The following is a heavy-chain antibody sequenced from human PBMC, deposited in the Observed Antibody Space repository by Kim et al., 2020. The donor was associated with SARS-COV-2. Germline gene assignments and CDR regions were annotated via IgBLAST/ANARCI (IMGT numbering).Heavy chain of an antibody. J-gene: IGHJ4*02. D-gene: IGHD1-26*01. V-gene: IGHV4-4*02. Sequence: SETLSLTCAVSGGSISSSNWWSWVRQPPGKGLEGSGEIYHSGSTNYNQSPKSRGTISADKSTNQFSLQMSSVIAADTAVFYCAGRGGSYGRDYFDSWGQ. CDR3: AGRGGSYGRDYFDS. CDR1: GGSISSSNW. CDR2: IYHSGST.